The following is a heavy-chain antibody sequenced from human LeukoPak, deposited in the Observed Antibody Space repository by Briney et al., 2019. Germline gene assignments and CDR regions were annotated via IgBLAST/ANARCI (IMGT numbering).Heavy chain of an antibody. CDR1: GFIFIQHG. D-gene: IGHD1-26*01. CDR3: ASLWELLGS. CDR2: IGGHSDI. Sequence: GGSLRLSCAGSGFIFIQHGMNWVRQAPGKGLEWVSSIGGHSDIYYADSVKGRFTISRDNAKNSVYLQMNSLRVEDTAVYYCASLWELLGSWGQGTLVTVSS. V-gene: IGHV3-69-1*02. J-gene: IGHJ4*02.